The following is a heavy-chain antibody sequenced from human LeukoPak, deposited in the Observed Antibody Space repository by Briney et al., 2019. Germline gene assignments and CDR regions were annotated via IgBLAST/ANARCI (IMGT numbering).Heavy chain of an antibody. Sequence: GGSLRLSCAVSGFTVSSNYMSWVRQAPGKGLEWVSGINWNGGNTGYADSVKGRFTISRDNAKNSLYLQMNSLRAEDTALYYCARIRRGSSSWYYFDSWGQGTLVTVSS. J-gene: IGHJ4*02. V-gene: IGHV3-20*04. D-gene: IGHD6-13*01. CDR2: INWNGGNT. CDR1: GFTVSSNY. CDR3: ARIRRGSSSWYYFDS.